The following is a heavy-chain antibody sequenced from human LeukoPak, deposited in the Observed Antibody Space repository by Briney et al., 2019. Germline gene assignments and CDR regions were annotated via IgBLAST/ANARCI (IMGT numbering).Heavy chain of an antibody. CDR3: ARGSGTYSLGFDY. Sequence: GGSLRLSCAASGFTFSSYAMHWVRQAPGKGLEWFSYISSGSGTIYYADSVKGRFTISRDNAKNSLYLQMNSLRAEDTAVYYCARGSGTYSLGFDYWGQGTLVTVSS. CDR1: GFTFSSYA. D-gene: IGHD1-26*01. CDR2: ISSGSGTI. J-gene: IGHJ4*02. V-gene: IGHV3-48*01.